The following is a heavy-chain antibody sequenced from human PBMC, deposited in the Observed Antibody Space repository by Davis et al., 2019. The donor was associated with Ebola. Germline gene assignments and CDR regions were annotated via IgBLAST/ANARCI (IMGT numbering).Heavy chain of an antibody. J-gene: IGHJ5*02. CDR1: GASISSYY. V-gene: IGHV4-59*05. CDR2: IFYSGTP. Sequence: SETLSLTCTVSGASISSYYWSWIRQPPGKGLEWIGSIFYSGTPYYNPFLKSRVTMSVDTSKNQFSVKLSSLTAADTALYYCAREETRGSIAGWFDPWGQGTLVTVSS. D-gene: IGHD2-21*01. CDR3: AREETRGSIAGWFDP.